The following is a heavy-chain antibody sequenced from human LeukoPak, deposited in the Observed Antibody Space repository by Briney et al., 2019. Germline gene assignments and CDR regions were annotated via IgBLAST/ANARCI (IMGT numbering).Heavy chain of an antibody. Sequence: PGGSLRLSCAASGFTFSSYGMSWVRQAPGKGLEWVSAISGSGGSTYYADSVKGRFTISRDNSKNTLYLQMNSLRAEDTAVYYCAKDLWGSYGVHYWGQGTLVTVSS. V-gene: IGHV3-23*01. CDR1: GFTFSSYG. CDR2: ISGSGGST. D-gene: IGHD1-26*01. J-gene: IGHJ4*02. CDR3: AKDLWGSYGVHY.